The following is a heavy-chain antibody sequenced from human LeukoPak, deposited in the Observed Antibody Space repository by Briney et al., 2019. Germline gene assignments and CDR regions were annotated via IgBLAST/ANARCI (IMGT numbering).Heavy chain of an antibody. V-gene: IGHV3-9*01. J-gene: IGHJ2*01. CDR2: INFNSLNI. Sequence: GGSLRLSCATSGFYFDDYAMHWVRQAPGKGLEWVSGINFNSLNIVYADSVKGRFTISRDNAENTVYLQLNSLGAEDTAVYYCARGAKGYWYVDLWGRGTLVTVSS. CDR3: ARGAKGYWYVDL. CDR1: GFYFDDYA.